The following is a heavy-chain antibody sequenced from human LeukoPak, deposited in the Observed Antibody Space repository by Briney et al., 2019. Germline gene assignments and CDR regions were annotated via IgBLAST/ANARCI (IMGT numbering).Heavy chain of an antibody. V-gene: IGHV3-23*01. Sequence: GGSLRLSCAASGFTFSSYAMSWVRQAPGKGLEWVSAISGSGGSTYYADSVKGRFTISRDNSKNTLYLQMNSLRAEDTAVYYCATLPGWVGRVHWGPGTLVTVSS. CDR1: GFTFSSYA. CDR3: ATLPGWVGRVH. J-gene: IGHJ4*02. D-gene: IGHD3-10*01. CDR2: ISGSGGST.